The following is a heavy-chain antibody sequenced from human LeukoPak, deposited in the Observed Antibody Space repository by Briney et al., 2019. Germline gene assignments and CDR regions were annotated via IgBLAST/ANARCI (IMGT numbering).Heavy chain of an antibody. V-gene: IGHV3-48*03. CDR1: GFMVRSFE. CDR2: SSSGASTM. J-gene: IGHJ4*02. CDR3: ALLAVASDFDY. D-gene: IGHD6-19*01. Sequence: GGSLRLSCAASGFMVRSFEMYWVRQAPGKGLEWVAYSSSGASTMYYADSVKGRFTISRDDAKNSLFLQMNSLRAEDTAVYYCALLAVASDFDYWGQGTLVTVSS.